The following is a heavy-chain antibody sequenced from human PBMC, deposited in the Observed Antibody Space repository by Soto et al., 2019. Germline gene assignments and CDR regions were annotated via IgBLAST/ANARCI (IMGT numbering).Heavy chain of an antibody. CDR2: LYWDDDK. CDR1: GLSLRTTGVG. CDR3: VQSRCGGDCLEIYSSHAYNGLDV. D-gene: IGHD2-21*02. Sequence: QVTLKESGPTLVKPTQTLTLTCTVSGLSLRTTGVGVGWVRQPPGKALEWLALLYWDDDKRYSPSLRSRLTIAKDISETQVVLTMTIIDTVDTATYYCVQSRCGGDCLEIYSSHAYNGLDVWGQGTTVTVSS. J-gene: IGHJ6*02. V-gene: IGHV2-5*02.